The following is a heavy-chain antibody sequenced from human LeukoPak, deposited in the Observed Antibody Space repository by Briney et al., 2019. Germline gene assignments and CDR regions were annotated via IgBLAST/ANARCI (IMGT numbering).Heavy chain of an antibody. V-gene: IGHV3-33*01. CDR2: IWYDGSNK. CDR3: ARDHRRGYSNWFDP. Sequence: GGSLRFSCAASGFTFSSYGMHWARQAPGKGLEWVAVIWYDGSNKYYADSVKGRFTISRDNSKNTLYLQMNSLRAEDTAVYYCARDHRRGYSNWFDPWGQGTLVTVSS. CDR1: GFTFSSYG. D-gene: IGHD4-23*01. J-gene: IGHJ5*02.